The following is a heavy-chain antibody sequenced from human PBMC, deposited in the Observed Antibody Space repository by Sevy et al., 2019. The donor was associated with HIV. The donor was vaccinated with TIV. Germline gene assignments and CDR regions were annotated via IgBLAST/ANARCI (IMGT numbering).Heavy chain of an antibody. V-gene: IGHV3-30-3*01. D-gene: IGHD3-16*02. CDR1: GFTFSSYA. CDR2: ISYDGSNK. J-gene: IGHJ4*02. CDR3: AGGSDDYVWGGYRAVDY. Sequence: GGALRLSCAASGFTFSSYAMHWVRQAPGKGLEWVAVISYDGSNKYYADSVKGRFTISRDNSKNTLYLQMNSLRAEDTAVYYCAGGSDDYVWGGYRAVDYWGQGTLVTVSS.